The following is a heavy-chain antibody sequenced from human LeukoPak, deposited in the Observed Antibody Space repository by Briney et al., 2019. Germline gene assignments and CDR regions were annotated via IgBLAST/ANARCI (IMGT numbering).Heavy chain of an antibody. CDR2: IYTSGST. Sequence: SETLSLTCTVSGGSITNYYWSWIRQPAGKGLEWIGRIYTSGSTSYNPSLKSRVTMSVDASKNQFSLKLSSVTAADTAVYYCARGCSSTSCWLRMDVWGQGTTVTVSS. CDR1: GGSITNYY. CDR3: ARGCSSTSCWLRMDV. J-gene: IGHJ6*02. D-gene: IGHD2-2*01. V-gene: IGHV4-4*07.